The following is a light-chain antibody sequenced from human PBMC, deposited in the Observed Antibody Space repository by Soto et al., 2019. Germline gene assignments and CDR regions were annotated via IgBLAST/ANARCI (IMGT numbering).Light chain of an antibody. J-gene: IGKJ1*01. Sequence: DVVMTQSPLSLPVTLGQPASISCRSSQSLVYSDGNTHLIWFHQRPGQYPRRLIYRVSNRDSGVPDRFNGSGSGSDFTLEKKRVEAEDVGVYYCLQGTHWPSRFGQGTKVEIK. V-gene: IGKV2-30*01. CDR2: RVS. CDR1: QSLVYSDGNTH. CDR3: LQGTHWPSR.